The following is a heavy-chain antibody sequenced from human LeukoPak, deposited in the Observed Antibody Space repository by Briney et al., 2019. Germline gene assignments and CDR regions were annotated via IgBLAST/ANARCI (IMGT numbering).Heavy chain of an antibody. Sequence: KPGGSLRLSCAASGFTFSNVWMSWVRQAPGKGLEWVGRLKSKTDGGTVDYAAPVKGRFTISRDDSKNTLYLQMNSLKTEDTAVYYCTTDEGSGYSGRYYLDHWGQGTLVTVSS. D-gene: IGHD1-26*01. CDR2: LKSKTDGGTV. V-gene: IGHV3-15*01. J-gene: IGHJ4*02. CDR1: GFTFSNVW. CDR3: TTDEGSGYSGRYYLDH.